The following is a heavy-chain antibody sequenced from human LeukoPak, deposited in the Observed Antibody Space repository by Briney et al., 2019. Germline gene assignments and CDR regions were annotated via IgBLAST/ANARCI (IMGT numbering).Heavy chain of an antibody. D-gene: IGHD4-11*01. CDR3: ARLRGNYFPDY. Sequence: SETLSLTCTVSGGSISGYYWSWIRQPPGKGLEWIGYIYYSGSTNYNPSLKSRITISVDTSKNQFSLRLSPVTAADTAVYYCARLRGNYFPDYWGQGTLVTVSS. CDR1: GGSISGYY. V-gene: IGHV4-59*01. CDR2: IYYSGST. J-gene: IGHJ4*02.